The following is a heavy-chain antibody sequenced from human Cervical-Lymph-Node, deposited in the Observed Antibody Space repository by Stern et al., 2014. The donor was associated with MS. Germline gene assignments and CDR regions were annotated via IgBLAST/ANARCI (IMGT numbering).Heavy chain of an antibody. CDR1: GFSFSSYW. CDR2: VKADGSTA. J-gene: IGHJ4*02. CDR3: AGDLDYKIDY. V-gene: IGHV3-74*01. Sequence: EVQLVESGGGLFQPGGSLRLSCAASGFSFSSYWMFWVRQVPGTGLEWVTRVKADGSTAIYADSVKGRIIISSDNTKNTVDLQMNRLRAGDTAVYYCAGDLDYKIDYWGQGTLVTVSS. D-gene: IGHD3/OR15-3a*01.